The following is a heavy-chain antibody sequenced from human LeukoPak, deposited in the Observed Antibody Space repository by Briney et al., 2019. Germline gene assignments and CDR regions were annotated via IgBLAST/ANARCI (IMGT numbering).Heavy chain of an antibody. D-gene: IGHD3-22*01. CDR3: ARAYSSASWFDP. CDR1: GVSINSLY. CDR2: IYDSGIT. Sequence: KPSETLSLTCSVSGVSINSLYFIWIRQSPGKGLEWVGYIYDSGITKYNPSLKSGVTISVTKSKTQSSLRLRSVTAADPAVYFGARAYSSASWFDPWGQGTLVTVSS. V-gene: IGHV4-59*11. J-gene: IGHJ5*02.